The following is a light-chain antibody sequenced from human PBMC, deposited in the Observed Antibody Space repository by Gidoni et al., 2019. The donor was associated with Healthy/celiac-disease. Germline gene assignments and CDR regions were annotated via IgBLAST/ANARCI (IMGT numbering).Light chain of an antibody. Sequence: DIQMTQSPSSLSASVGYRVTITCRASQSNSSYLNWYQQKPGKAPKLLIDSASSLQSGVPSRFSGSGSGTDFTLTISSLQPEYFATYYCQQSYSTPLTFGGGTKVEIK. V-gene: IGKV1-39*01. J-gene: IGKJ4*01. CDR2: SAS. CDR1: QSNSSY. CDR3: QQSYSTPLT.